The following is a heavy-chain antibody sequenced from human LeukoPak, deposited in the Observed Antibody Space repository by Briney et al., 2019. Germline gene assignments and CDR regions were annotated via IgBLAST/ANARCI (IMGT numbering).Heavy chain of an antibody. CDR1: GFTFSSYG. J-gene: IGHJ4*02. Sequence: GGSLRLSCAASGFTFSSYGMHWVRQAPGKGLEWVAFIRYDGSNKYYADSVKGRFTISRDNSKNTLYLQMNSLRAEDTAVYYCARDRSRFGEFFDYWGQGTLVTVSS. D-gene: IGHD3-10*01. CDR3: ARDRSRFGEFFDY. CDR2: IRYDGSNK. V-gene: IGHV3-30*02.